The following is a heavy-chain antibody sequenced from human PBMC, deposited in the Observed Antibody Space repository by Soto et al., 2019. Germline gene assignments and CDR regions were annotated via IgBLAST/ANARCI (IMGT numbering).Heavy chain of an antibody. V-gene: IGHV4-34*01. Sequence: PSDTLSLTCTVSGGSFSGYFWTWIRQPPGKGLEWLAEINHSGITNYNPSVESRVSMSVDTSKKQFSLRLYSVTAADTAVYYCARGPYNYNSRYFDYWGQGTLVTVSS. J-gene: IGHJ4*02. CDR2: INHSGIT. CDR3: ARGPYNYNSRYFDY. D-gene: IGHD1-1*01. CDR1: GGSFSGYF.